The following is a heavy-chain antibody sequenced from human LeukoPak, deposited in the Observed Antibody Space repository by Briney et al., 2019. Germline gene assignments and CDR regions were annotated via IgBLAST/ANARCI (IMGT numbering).Heavy chain of an antibody. V-gene: IGHV3-23*01. CDR2: ISSSSGHI. D-gene: IGHD3-22*01. CDR3: AKDVVTYYYDSSGYYPGDY. CDR1: GFTFDDYA. J-gene: IGHJ4*02. Sequence: GGSLRLSCAASGFTFDDYAMHWVRQAPGKGLEWISSISSSSGHIYYADSVKGRFTISRDNSKNTLYLQMNSLRAEDTAVYYCAKDVVTYYYDSSGYYPGDYWGQGTLVTVSS.